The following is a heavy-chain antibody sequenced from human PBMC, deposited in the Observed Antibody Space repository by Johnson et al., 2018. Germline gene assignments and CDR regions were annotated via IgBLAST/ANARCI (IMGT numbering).Heavy chain of an antibody. CDR3: AREDDDSSGIEY. CDR1: GFIFSRYG. V-gene: IGHV3-33*01. D-gene: IGHD3-22*01. J-gene: IGHJ4*02. CDR2: IWYDGSNK. Sequence: VQLLESGGGVVQPGRSLRLSCVVSGFIFSRYGMHWVRQAPGKGLEWVAVIWYDGSNKYYVDSVKGRFIISRDNSKNTLYLQMNSLRAEDTAVYYCAREDDDSSGIEYWGQGTLVTVSS.